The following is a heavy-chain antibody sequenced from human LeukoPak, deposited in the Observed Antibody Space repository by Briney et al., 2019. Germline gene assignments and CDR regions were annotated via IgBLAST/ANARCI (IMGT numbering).Heavy chain of an antibody. CDR3: ARVGTYDSSAYYAH. D-gene: IGHD3-22*01. CDR2: INPSGGST. J-gene: IGHJ4*02. CDR1: GYTFTNYL. Sequence: ASVKISCKSSGYTFTNYLLHWVRQAPGQGLEWMGIINPSGGSTRYAQKFQGRVTMTRDTSTSTVYMELSSLRSEDTAVYYCARVGTYDSSAYYAHWGQGTLVTVSS. V-gene: IGHV1-46*01.